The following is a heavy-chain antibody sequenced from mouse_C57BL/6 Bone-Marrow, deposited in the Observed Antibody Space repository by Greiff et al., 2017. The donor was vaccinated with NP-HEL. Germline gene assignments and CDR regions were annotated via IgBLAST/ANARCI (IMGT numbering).Heavy chain of an antibody. V-gene: IGHV5-17*01. Sequence: EVKLVESGGGLVKPGGSLKLSCAASGFTFSDYGMHWVRQAPEKGLEWVAYISSGSSTIYYADTVKGRFTISRANAKNTLFLQMTSLRSEDTAMYYCARRVFGYDRGYYFDYWGQGTTLTVSS. D-gene: IGHD2-2*01. J-gene: IGHJ2*01. CDR1: GFTFSDYG. CDR3: ARRVFGYDRGYYFDY. CDR2: ISSGSSTI.